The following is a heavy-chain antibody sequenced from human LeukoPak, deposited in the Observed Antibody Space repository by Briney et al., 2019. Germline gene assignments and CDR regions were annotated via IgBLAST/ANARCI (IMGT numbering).Heavy chain of an antibody. D-gene: IGHD2-15*01. Sequence: GESLRLSCAASGFTFSNYGMNWVRQAPGKGLEWVSYISGSSTTIYYADSVKGRFTISRDNVKNSLYLQMSSLRGEDTAVYYCARDSRVVAAPNDYGGQGTLVTVSS. CDR3: ARDSRVVAAPNDY. V-gene: IGHV3-48*01. CDR2: ISGSSTTI. CDR1: GFTFSNYG. J-gene: IGHJ4*02.